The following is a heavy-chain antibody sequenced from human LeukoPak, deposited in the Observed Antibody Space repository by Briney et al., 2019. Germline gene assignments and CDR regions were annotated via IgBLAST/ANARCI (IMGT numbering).Heavy chain of an antibody. V-gene: IGHV3-30-3*01. Sequence: GRSLRLSCAASGFTFSSYAMHWVRQAPGKGLEWVAVISYDGSNKYYADSVKGRFTISRDNSKNTLCLQMNSLRAEDTAVYYCAVPRIGNYYGMDVWGQGTTATVSS. CDR2: ISYDGSNK. CDR1: GFTFSSYA. J-gene: IGHJ6*02. CDR3: AVPRIGNYYGMDV. D-gene: IGHD3-10*01.